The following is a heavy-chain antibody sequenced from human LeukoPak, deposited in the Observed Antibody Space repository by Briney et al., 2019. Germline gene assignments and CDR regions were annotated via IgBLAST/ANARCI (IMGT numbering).Heavy chain of an antibody. CDR1: GFTVSSKC. CDR2: IYSGGFT. Sequence: GGSLRLSCAASGFTVSSKCMNWVRQAPGKGLEWVSVIYSGGFTYYADSVKGRFTISRDNSKNTLYLQMNSLRAEDTAVYYCARGACSSTSCYGSDWYFDLWGRGTLVTGSS. V-gene: IGHV3-66*01. J-gene: IGHJ2*01. CDR3: ARGACSSTSCYGSDWYFDL. D-gene: IGHD2-2*01.